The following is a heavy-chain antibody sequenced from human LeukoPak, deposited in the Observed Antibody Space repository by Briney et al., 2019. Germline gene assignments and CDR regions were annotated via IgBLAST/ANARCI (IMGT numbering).Heavy chain of an antibody. CDR1: GGSFSGYY. V-gene: IGHV4-34*01. D-gene: IGHD2-2*02. Sequence: SETLSLTCAVYGGSFSGYYWNWIRQPPGKGLEWIGEINHSGSTNYNPSLKSRVTISVDTSKNQFSLKLSSVTAADTAVYYCARVPNTLHAWFDPWGQGTLVTVSS. CDR2: INHSGST. CDR3: ARVPNTLHAWFDP. J-gene: IGHJ5*02.